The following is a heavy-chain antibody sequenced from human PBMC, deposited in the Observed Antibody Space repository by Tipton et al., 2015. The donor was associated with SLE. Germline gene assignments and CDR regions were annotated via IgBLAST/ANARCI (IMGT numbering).Heavy chain of an antibody. J-gene: IGHJ4*02. Sequence: LRLSCTVSGGSITSRYWNWVRQPPGKGLEWIGYIYKNGSPYYNPSLKSRLTFSLDTSENQFSLRLTSVTAADTAVYYCARVGGAANFDSWGQGTLVTVSS. D-gene: IGHD3-16*01. CDR1: GGSITSRY. V-gene: IGHV4-59*11. CDR2: IYKNGSP. CDR3: ARVGGAANFDS.